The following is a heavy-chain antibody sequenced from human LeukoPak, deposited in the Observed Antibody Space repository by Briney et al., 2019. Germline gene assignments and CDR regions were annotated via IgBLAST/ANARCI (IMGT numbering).Heavy chain of an antibody. CDR2: INNDGSDP. CDR3: ARNDPPLPC. D-gene: IGHD1-1*01. J-gene: IGHJ4*02. V-gene: IGHV3-74*01. CDR1: GFTFSNER. Sequence: GGSLRLSCAASGFTFSNERLHWVRQAPGKGLLWVSYINNDGSDPTYADSVKGRFTISRDNAKSTLYLHMNSLRAEDTGVYFCARNDPPLPCWGQGTLVTVSS.